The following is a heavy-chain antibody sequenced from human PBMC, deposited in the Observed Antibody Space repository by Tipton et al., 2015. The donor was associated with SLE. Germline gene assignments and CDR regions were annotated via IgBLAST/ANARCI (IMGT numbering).Heavy chain of an antibody. Sequence: TLSLTCTVSGGSISSQDWSWIRQPPGKGLEWIGYIYYSGNTHYKPSLPSRVTISVDTAKNQFPLKLSSVTPAATSVYYCARDRAFTKGSVRAGGWFDPWGQGTPVTVSS. CDR3: ARDRAFTKGSVRAGGWFDP. CDR2: IYYSGNT. CDR1: GGSISSQD. D-gene: IGHD5/OR15-5a*01. V-gene: IGHV4-59*11. J-gene: IGHJ5*02.